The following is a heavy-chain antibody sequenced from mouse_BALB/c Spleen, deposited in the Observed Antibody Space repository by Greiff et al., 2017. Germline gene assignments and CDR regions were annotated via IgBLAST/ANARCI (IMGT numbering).Heavy chain of an antibody. D-gene: IGHD1-1*01. CDR1: GYTFTSYT. CDR2: INPSSGYT. V-gene: IGHV1-4*01. CDR3: ARGDYGSSCAY. Sequence: VQGVESGAELARPGASVKMSCKASGYTFTSYTMHWVKQRPGQGLEWIGYINPSSGYTNYNQKFKDKATLTADKSSSTAYMQLSSLTSEDSAVYYCARGDYGSSCAYWGQGTLVTVSA. J-gene: IGHJ3*01.